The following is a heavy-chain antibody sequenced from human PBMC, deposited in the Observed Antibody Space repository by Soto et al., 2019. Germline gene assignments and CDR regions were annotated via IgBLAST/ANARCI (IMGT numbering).Heavy chain of an antibody. Sequence: SETLSLTCAVSGGSISSGGYSCSVILQPPEKGLEWIGEIYHSGSINYNPSLNSRVAISVDKSKNQFSLKLSSVTAADTAVYYCARAVPRGHGYNFDSWGQGTLVTVSS. CDR2: IYHSGSI. D-gene: IGHD5-18*01. J-gene: IGHJ4*02. CDR1: GGSISSGGYS. V-gene: IGHV4-30-2*01. CDR3: ARAVPRGHGYNFDS.